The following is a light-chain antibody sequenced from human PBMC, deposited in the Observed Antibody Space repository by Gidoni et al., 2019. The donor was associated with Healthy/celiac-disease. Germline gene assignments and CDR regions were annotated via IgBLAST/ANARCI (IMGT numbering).Light chain of an antibody. Sequence: EIVLTQSPGTLSLSPGQSATRSCRASQSISSSQLAWYQQKPGQAPRPLMYGASSRATGIPDRFSGSGSGTDFTLTISRLEPEDFAVYYCQHFGNFGGGTKVE. V-gene: IGKV3-20*01. CDR2: GAS. CDR3: QHFGN. J-gene: IGKJ4*01. CDR1: QSISSSQ.